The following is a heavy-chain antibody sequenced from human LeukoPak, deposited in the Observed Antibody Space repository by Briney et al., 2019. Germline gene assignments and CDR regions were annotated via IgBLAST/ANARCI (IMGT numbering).Heavy chain of an antibody. CDR2: ISAYNGNT. J-gene: IGHJ6*03. V-gene: IGHV1-18*01. Sequence: ASVKVSCKASGYTFANYGISWVRQAPGQGLEWMGWISAYNGNTNYAQKLQGRVTMTTDTSTRTAYMELRSLRSDDTAVYYCARDGVGLWSSLKIYYYFYYMDVWGKGTTVTVSS. CDR3: ARDGVGLWSSLKIYYYFYYMDV. D-gene: IGHD3-3*01. CDR1: GYTFANYG.